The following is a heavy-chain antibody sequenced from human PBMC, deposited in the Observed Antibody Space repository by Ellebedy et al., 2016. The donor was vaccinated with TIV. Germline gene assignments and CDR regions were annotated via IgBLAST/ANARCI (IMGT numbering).Heavy chain of an antibody. Sequence: PGGSLRLSCAASGLTFSNAWLSWVRQAPGKGMEWVGRIKSRSEGGTIDYAAPMRSRFTISRDDSTNTLYLQMHGLGTDDTVLYYCTTRPPPHGDFPLDYWGQGSLVTVSS. CDR2: IKSRSEGGTI. CDR1: GLTFSNAW. V-gene: IGHV3-15*01. J-gene: IGHJ4*02. D-gene: IGHD4-17*01. CDR3: TTRPPPHGDFPLDY.